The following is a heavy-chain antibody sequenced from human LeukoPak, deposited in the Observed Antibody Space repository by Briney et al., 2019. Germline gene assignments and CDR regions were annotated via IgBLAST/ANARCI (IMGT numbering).Heavy chain of an antibody. CDR2: MSSGSSYI. Sequence: GESLRLSCTASGFTFRTYAMAWVRQAPGKGLEWISSMSSGSSYIYYADSVRGRFTISRDNAKHSLSLEMNNLRAEDTAMYYCARDRPTGASRVFVVEWGQGTLVTVSS. J-gene: IGHJ4*02. D-gene: IGHD2-15*01. V-gene: IGHV3-21*01. CDR1: GFTFRTYA. CDR3: ARDRPTGASRVFVVE.